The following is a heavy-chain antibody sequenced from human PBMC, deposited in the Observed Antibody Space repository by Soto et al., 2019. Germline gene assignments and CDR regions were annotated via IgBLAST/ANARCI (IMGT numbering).Heavy chain of an antibody. CDR2: ITWNSRVL. Sequence: GGSLRLSCVCTWLNFDDFAMHWVRQAPGKGLEWVSGITWNSRVLAYADSVKGRFTISRDNARNSLYLQMDSLRDEDTALYYCAKGRYDFWSPYYFDSWGQGTLVTVSS. CDR3: AKGRYDFWSPYYFDS. V-gene: IGHV3-9*01. CDR1: WLNFDDFA. D-gene: IGHD3-3*01. J-gene: IGHJ4*02.